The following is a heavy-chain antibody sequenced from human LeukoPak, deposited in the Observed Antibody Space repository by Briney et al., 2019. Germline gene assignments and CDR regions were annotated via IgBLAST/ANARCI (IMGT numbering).Heavy chain of an antibody. Sequence: SVKVSCKASGGTFSSYAISWVRQAPGQGLEWMGGIIPIFGTANYAQKFQGRVTITADESTSTAYMELSSLRSEDTAVYYCARAVGYCSGGSCYPRNDYWGQGTPVTVSS. J-gene: IGHJ4*02. CDR1: GGTFSSYA. V-gene: IGHV1-69*13. CDR3: ARAVGYCSGGSCYPRNDY. D-gene: IGHD2-15*01. CDR2: IIPIFGTA.